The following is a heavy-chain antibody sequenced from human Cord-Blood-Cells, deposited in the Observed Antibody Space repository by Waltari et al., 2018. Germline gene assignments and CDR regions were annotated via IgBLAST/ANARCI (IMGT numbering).Heavy chain of an antibody. CDR1: GGTFRSYA. J-gene: IGHJ2*01. D-gene: IGHD7-27*01. CDR2: IIPIFGTA. CDR3: ARDRNWGSKYFDL. Sequence: QVQLVQSGAEVKKPGSSVKVSCKASGGTFRSYAISWVRQAPGQGLEWMGGIIPIFGTANYAQKVQGRVTITADESTSTAYMELSSLRSEDTAVYYCARDRNWGSKYFDLWGRGTLVTVSS. V-gene: IGHV1-69*01.